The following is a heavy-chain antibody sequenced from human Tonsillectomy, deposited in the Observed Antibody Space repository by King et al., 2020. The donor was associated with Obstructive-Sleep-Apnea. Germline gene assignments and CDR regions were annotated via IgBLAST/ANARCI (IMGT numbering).Heavy chain of an antibody. D-gene: IGHD5-18*01. J-gene: IGHJ4*02. CDR2: ISWDGGST. CDR3: AKAVVDTAMVALDY. V-gene: IGHV3-43*01. CDR1: GFTFDDYT. Sequence: VQLVESGGVVVQPGGSLRLSCAASGFTFDDYTMHWVRQAPGKGLEWVSLISWDGGSTYYADSVKGRFTISRDNSKNSLYLKMNSLRTEDTALYYCAKAVVDTAMVALDYWGQGTLVTVSS.